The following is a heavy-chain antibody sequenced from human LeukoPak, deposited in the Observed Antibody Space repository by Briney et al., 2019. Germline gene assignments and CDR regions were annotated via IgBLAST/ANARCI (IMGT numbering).Heavy chain of an antibody. CDR3: VREAKMTNIL. J-gene: IGHJ4*02. CDR2: ISRSSGTI. V-gene: IGHV3-11*01. Sequence: GRSLRLSCAASGFTFSDYYMTWIRQAPGKWLEWVSYISRSSGTIYYADSVQGRFTVSRDNGKKSLYLQMSYLRAEDTAVYYCVREAKMTNILWGQGTLVTVSS. D-gene: IGHD2-21*01. CDR1: GFTFSDYY.